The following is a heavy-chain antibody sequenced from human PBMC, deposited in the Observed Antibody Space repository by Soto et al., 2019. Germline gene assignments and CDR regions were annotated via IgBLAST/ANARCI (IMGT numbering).Heavy chain of an antibody. CDR3: ARDLGGMTTVTTSLAY. CDR1: GGSISSSSYY. V-gene: IGHV4-39*01. D-gene: IGHD4-17*01. J-gene: IGHJ4*02. Sequence: QLQLQESGPGLVKPSETLSLTCTVSGGSISSSSYYWGWIRQPPGKGLEWIGSIYYSGSTYYNPSLKSRVTLAXXTXKXXCSLKLSSVPAAATAVYYCARDLGGMTTVTTSLAYWGQGTLVTVSS. CDR2: IYYSGST.